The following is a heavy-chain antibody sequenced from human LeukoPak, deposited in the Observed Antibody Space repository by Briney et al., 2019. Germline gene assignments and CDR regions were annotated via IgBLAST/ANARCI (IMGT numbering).Heavy chain of an antibody. V-gene: IGHV3-11*01. D-gene: IGHD3-10*01. Sequence: GGSLRLSCAASGFTFSDYYMSWIRQAPGKGLEWVSYISSSGSTIYYADFVKGRFTISRDNAKNSLYLQMNRLRAEDTAVYYCARDSDPNVLLWFGESQGWFDPWGQGTLVTVSS. CDR3: ARDSDPNVLLWFGESQGWFDP. CDR2: ISSSGSTI. J-gene: IGHJ5*02. CDR1: GFTFSDYY.